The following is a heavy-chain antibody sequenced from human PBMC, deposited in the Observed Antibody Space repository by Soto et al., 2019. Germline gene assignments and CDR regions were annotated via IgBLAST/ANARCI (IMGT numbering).Heavy chain of an antibody. Sequence: ASVKVSCKASGYTFTNYYMHWVRQAPGQGLEWMGIINPTGDITSYAQKFQGRVTMTRDTYTSTVYMELSSLRSEDTAVYYCARGSFCGGDCYDYWGQGTLVTVS. CDR1: GYTFTNYY. V-gene: IGHV1-46*03. J-gene: IGHJ4*02. D-gene: IGHD2-21*01. CDR3: ARGSFCGGDCYDY. CDR2: INPTGDIT.